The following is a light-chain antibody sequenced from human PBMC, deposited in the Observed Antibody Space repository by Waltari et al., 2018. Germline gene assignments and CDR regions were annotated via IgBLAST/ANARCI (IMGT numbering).Light chain of an antibody. CDR2: PAS. Sequence: IQLTQSPSSLSASLGNRVTITCRANQGISSYLAWYQQKPRKAPKLLIYPASTLQNGVLSMFSGSGSGSDFTLTISSLQPADFAIYFCQPFNSHPYTFGQGTTLEL. V-gene: IGKV1-9*01. CDR3: QPFNSHPYT. J-gene: IGKJ2*01. CDR1: QGISSY.